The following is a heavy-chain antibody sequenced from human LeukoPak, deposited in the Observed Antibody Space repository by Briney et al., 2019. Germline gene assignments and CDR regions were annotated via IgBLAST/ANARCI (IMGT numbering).Heavy chain of an antibody. Sequence: GGSLRLSCAASGFTFSSYDMHWVRQAPGKGLEWVAFIRYDGSNKYYADSVKGRFTISRDNSKNTLYLQMNSLRAEDTAVYYCAKAGYQLPHYYYYYMDVWGKGTTVTISS. V-gene: IGHV3-30*02. CDR1: GFTFSSYD. CDR3: AKAGYQLPHYYYYYMDV. J-gene: IGHJ6*03. D-gene: IGHD2-2*01. CDR2: IRYDGSNK.